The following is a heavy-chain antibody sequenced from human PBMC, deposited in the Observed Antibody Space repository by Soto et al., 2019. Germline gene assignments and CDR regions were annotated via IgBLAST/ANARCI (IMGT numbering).Heavy chain of an antibody. CDR2: IKHDGSEK. Sequence: GGSLRLSCAASGFTFSSFWMTWVRQAPGKGLEWVANIKHDGSEKYYVESVKGRFTISRDNARNSLFLEMKSLRSEDTAVYSCVRDRSGSYLEGFDYWGQGTLVTVSS. V-gene: IGHV3-7*01. D-gene: IGHD1-26*01. J-gene: IGHJ4*02. CDR3: VRDRSGSYLEGFDY. CDR1: GFTFSSFW.